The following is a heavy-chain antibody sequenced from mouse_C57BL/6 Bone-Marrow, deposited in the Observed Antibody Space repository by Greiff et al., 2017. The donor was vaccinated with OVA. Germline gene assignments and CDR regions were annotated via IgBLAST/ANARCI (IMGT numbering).Heavy chain of an antibody. V-gene: IGHV5-12*01. Sequence: DVMLVESGGGLVQPGGSLKLSCAASGFTFSDYYMYWVRQTPEQRLEWVAYISNGGGSTYYPETVKGRFTISRDNAKNTLYMQMSSLTSEDTAMYYCARHYYCGSSYLYWYFDVWGTGTTVTVSS. CDR2: ISNGGGST. CDR3: ARHYYCGSSYLYWYFDV. J-gene: IGHJ1*03. D-gene: IGHD1-1*01. CDR1: GFTFSDYY.